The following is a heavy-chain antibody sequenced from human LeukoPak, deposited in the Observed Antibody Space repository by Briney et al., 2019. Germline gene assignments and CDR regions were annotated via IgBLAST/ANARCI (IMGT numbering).Heavy chain of an antibody. CDR1: GSTFTGYY. CDR3: AREHPDFWSGKLGIDY. D-gene: IGHD3-3*01. V-gene: IGHV1-2*06. CDR2: INPNSGGT. Sequence: ASVKVSCKASGSTFTGYYVHWVRQAPGQGLEWMGRINPNSGGTNYAQKFQGRVTMTRDTSISTAYMELSRLRSDDTAVYYCAREHPDFWSGKLGIDYWGQGTLVTVSS. J-gene: IGHJ4*02.